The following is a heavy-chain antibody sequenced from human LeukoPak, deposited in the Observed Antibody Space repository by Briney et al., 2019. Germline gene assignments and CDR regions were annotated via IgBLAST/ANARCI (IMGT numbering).Heavy chain of an antibody. V-gene: IGHV1-2*06. D-gene: IGHD5-12*01. Sequence: GASVKVSCKASGYTFTGYYMHWVRQAPGRRLEWMGHIKLNSGDTSYAQKFLGRVTMTRDTSISTAYMELSSLRSDDTAVYYCARGKVATPFDYWGQGTLVTVSS. CDR1: GYTFTGYY. J-gene: IGHJ4*02. CDR2: IKLNSGDT. CDR3: ARGKVATPFDY.